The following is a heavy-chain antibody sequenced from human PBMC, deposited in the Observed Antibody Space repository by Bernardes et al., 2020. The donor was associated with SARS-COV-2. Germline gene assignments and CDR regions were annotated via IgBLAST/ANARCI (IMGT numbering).Heavy chain of an antibody. Sequence: LRLSCAASGFTFSSYSMNWVRQAPGKGLEWVSYISSSSSTIYYADSVKGRFTISRDNAKNSLYLQMNSLRAEDTAVYYCARDRHYMFNYYMDVWGKGTTVTVSS. CDR1: GFTFSSYS. CDR2: ISSSSSTI. D-gene: IGHD3-10*02. CDR3: ARDRHYMFNYYMDV. J-gene: IGHJ6*03. V-gene: IGHV3-48*04.